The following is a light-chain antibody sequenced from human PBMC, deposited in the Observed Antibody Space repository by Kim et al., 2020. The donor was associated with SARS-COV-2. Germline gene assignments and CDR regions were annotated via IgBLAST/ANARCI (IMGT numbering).Light chain of an antibody. Sequence: LGQTVRITCQGDSLRSYYASWYQQKPGQAPVLVIYGKNNRPSGIPDRFSGSSSGNTASLTITGAQAEDEADYYCNARDSSGNHLWVFGGGTKLTVL. CDR2: GKN. V-gene: IGLV3-19*01. J-gene: IGLJ3*02. CDR3: NARDSSGNHLWV. CDR1: SLRSYY.